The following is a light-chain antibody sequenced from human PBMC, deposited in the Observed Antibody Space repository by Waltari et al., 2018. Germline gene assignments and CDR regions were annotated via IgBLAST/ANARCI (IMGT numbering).Light chain of an antibody. J-gene: IGKJ2*01. CDR3: QQRSNPPAYT. V-gene: IGKV3-11*01. Sequence: EVLLTQSPATLSLSPGDRATLSCKASQSVTPSLAWYQQKPGQAPRLLIYDAVTRATGLPARFGGSGSGTDFTLTLSSPEPEDSAVYYCQQRSNPPAYTFGQGTKLEIK. CDR2: DAV. CDR1: QSVTPS.